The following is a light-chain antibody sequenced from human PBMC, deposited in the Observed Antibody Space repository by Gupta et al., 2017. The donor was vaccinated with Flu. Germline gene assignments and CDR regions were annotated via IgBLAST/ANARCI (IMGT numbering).Light chain of an antibody. Sequence: QSVLTQPPSASGTPGQRVTISCSGSSSNIGSNYVYWYQQLPGTAPKLLIYRNNQRPSGVPDRFSGSKSGTSASPAISGLRAEDEADYYCAAWDDSRSGQVFGGGTKLTVL. J-gene: IGLJ3*02. CDR1: SSNIGSNY. CDR2: RNN. CDR3: AAWDDSRSGQV. V-gene: IGLV1-47*01.